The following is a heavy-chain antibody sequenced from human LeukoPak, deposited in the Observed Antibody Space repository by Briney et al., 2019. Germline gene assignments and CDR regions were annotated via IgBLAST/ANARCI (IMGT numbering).Heavy chain of an antibody. Sequence: GGSLRLSCAASGFTFSDYYMSWVRQAPGKGLEWVSVIYSGGSTYYADSVKGRFTISRDNSKNTLYLQMNSLRAEDTAVYYCARDYGSGTPSSYYYMDVWGKGTTVTISS. V-gene: IGHV3-66*01. CDR2: IYSGGST. J-gene: IGHJ6*03. CDR1: GFTFSDYY. CDR3: ARDYGSGTPSSYYYMDV. D-gene: IGHD3-10*01.